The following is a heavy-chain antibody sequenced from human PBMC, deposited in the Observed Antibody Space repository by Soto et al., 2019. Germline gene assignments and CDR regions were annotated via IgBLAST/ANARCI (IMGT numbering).Heavy chain of an antibody. CDR1: GFTFDDYA. Sequence: EVQLVESGGGLVQPGRSLRLSCAASGFTFDDYAMHWVRQAPGKGLEWVSGISWNSGSIGYADSVKGRFTISRDNAKNSLYLQMDSLRAEDTALYYCAKDYYYDSSGYGYFDLWGRGTLVTVSS. CDR2: ISWNSGSI. D-gene: IGHD3-22*01. J-gene: IGHJ2*01. CDR3: AKDYYYDSSGYGYFDL. V-gene: IGHV3-9*01.